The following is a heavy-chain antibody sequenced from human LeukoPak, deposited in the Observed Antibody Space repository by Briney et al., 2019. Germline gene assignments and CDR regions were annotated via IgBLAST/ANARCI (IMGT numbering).Heavy chain of an antibody. V-gene: IGHV3-7*01. CDR3: ARPDCSGGSCYFDY. CDR1: GFTFSSYW. Sequence: GGSLRLSCAASGFTFSSYWMSWVRPAPGKGLEWVANIKQDGSEKYYVDSVKGRFTISRDNAKNSLYLQMNSLRAEDTAVYYCARPDCSGGSCYFDYWGQGTLVTVSS. CDR2: IKQDGSEK. J-gene: IGHJ4*02. D-gene: IGHD2-15*01.